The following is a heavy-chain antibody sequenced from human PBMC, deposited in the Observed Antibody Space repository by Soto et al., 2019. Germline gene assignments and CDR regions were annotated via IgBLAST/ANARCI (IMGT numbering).Heavy chain of an antibody. Sequence: EVQLVESGGGLVKPGESLRLSCAESGFTFSGYSMNWVRQAPGKGLEWVSSISTNSDYIYYADSVKGRFTISRDNAKNSLFLQMTGLRVEDAAVYYCARATRGGYKEGFDYWGQRTLVTVSS. J-gene: IGHJ4*02. D-gene: IGHD5-12*01. CDR2: ISTNSDYI. V-gene: IGHV3-21*01. CDR3: ARATRGGYKEGFDY. CDR1: GFTFSGYS.